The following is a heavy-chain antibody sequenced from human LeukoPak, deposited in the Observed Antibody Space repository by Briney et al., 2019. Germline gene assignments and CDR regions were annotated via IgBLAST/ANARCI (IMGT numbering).Heavy chain of an antibody. V-gene: IGHV4-59*01. CDR1: GGSISSYY. D-gene: IGHD3-10*01. CDR3: ARSGGSGSYHTYYYYGMDV. Sequence: PSETLSLTCTVSGGSISSYYWSWIRQPPGKGLEWIGYIYYSGSTNYNPSLKSRVTISVDTSKNQFSLKLSSVTAADTAVYYCARSGGSGSYHTYYYYGMDVWGQGTTVTVSS. J-gene: IGHJ6*02. CDR2: IYYSGST.